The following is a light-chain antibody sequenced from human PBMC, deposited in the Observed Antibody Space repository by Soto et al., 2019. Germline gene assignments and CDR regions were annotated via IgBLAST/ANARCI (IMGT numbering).Light chain of an antibody. J-gene: IGKJ5*01. V-gene: IGKV3-15*01. CDR3: QQYGSSLIT. CDR1: QSVSSN. Sequence: IVLTQSPGTLSLYPGERATLSCRASQSVSSNLAWYQQKPGQAPRLLIYGASTRATGIPARFSGSGSGTEFTLTISSLQSEDFAVYYCQQYGSSLITFGQGTRLEIK. CDR2: GAS.